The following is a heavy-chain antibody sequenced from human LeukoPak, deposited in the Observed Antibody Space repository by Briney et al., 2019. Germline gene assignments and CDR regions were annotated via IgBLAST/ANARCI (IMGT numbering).Heavy chain of an antibody. CDR3: ARRASGYSFFDY. J-gene: IGHJ4*02. Sequence: KASETLSLTCTVSGGSISSGSYYWSWIRQPAGKGLEWIGRIYTSGSTNYNPSLKSRVTISVDTSKNQFSLKLSSVTAADTAVYYCARRASGYSFFDYWGQGTLVTVSS. CDR1: GGSISSGSYY. CDR2: IYTSGST. D-gene: IGHD3-22*01. V-gene: IGHV4-61*02.